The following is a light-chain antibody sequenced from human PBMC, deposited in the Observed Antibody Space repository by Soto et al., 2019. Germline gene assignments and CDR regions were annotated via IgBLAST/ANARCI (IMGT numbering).Light chain of an antibody. V-gene: IGLV1-47*01. CDR1: SSNIGSHF. CDR3: AVWDQSLTGWV. Sequence: QSVLTQPPSASGIPGQSLTISCSGSSSNIGSHFVYWYQHLPGTAPKLLIFRDGQRPSGVPARFFGSKSGTSASLAITGLRSEDEADYYCAVWDQSLTGWVFGGGTKLTVL. CDR2: RDG. J-gene: IGLJ3*02.